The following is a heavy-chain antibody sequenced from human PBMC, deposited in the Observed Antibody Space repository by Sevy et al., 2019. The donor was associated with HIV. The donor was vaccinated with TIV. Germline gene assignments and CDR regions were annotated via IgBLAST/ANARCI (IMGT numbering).Heavy chain of an antibody. CDR3: ARHGYYYAMDV. CDR2: IDQDGSVK. Sequence: GGSLRLSCIASGFTFSWGWMSWVRQAPGKGLEYVAKIDQDGSVKDYVDSVKGRFTISRDNVKNSLYLQMNSLRPEDTAKYYCARHGYYYAMDVWGQGTTVTVSS. V-gene: IGHV3-7*01. J-gene: IGHJ6*02. CDR1: GFTFSWGW.